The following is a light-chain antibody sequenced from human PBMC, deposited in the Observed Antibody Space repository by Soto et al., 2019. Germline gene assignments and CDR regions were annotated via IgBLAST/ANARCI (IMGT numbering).Light chain of an antibody. V-gene: IGLV1-40*01. CDR2: GNS. CDR3: QSYDSSLSGYV. J-gene: IGLJ1*01. Sequence: QSVLTQPPSVSGAPGQRVTISCTGSSSNIGAGYDVHWYQQLPGTAPKLLIYGNSNRPSGVPHRFSGSTSGTSASLAITGLQAEDEADYYCQSYDSSLSGYVFGTGTKVTVL. CDR1: SSNIGAGYD.